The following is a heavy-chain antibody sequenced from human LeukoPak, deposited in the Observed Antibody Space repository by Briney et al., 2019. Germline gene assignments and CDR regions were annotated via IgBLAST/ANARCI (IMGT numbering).Heavy chain of an antibody. CDR1: GYTFTNYD. V-gene: IGHV7-4-1*02. D-gene: IGHD5-18*01. J-gene: IGHJ4*02. Sequence: GASVKVSCKASGYTFTNYDIDWVRQAPGQGPEWMGWINTNTGNPTYAQGFTGRFVFSLDTSVSTAYLQISSLKAEDTAVYYCARGYRYGSSPSSIWGQGTLVTVSS. CDR2: INTNTGNP. CDR3: ARGYRYGSSPSSI.